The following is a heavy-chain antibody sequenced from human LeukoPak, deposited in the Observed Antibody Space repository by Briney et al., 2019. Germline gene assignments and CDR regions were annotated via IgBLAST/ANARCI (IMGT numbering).Heavy chain of an antibody. CDR3: TTYYSSDPYKFDY. V-gene: IGHV4-34*03. CDR2: INHSGST. Sequence: SETLSLTCAVYGGSFSGYYWSWIRQPPGKGLEWIGEINHSGSTNYNPSLKSRVTISVDTSKNQFSLKLSSVTAADTAVYYCTTYYSSDPYKFDYWGQGTLVTVSS. D-gene: IGHD3-22*01. J-gene: IGHJ4*02. CDR1: GGSFSGYY.